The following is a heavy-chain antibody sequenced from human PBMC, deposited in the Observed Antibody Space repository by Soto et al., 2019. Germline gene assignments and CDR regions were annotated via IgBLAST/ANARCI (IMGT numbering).Heavy chain of an antibody. D-gene: IGHD1-26*01. Sequence: EVQLVESGGGLVQPGESLRLSWAASGFTFSYYWMHWVRQAPGKGLVWVSRIHSDGSSTTYAGSVKGRFTISRDNARNTVYLQMNSLRVEDTAVYYCARGDRGAFDIWGQGTVVTVSS. CDR2: IHSDGSST. CDR3: ARGDRGAFDI. V-gene: IGHV3-74*01. J-gene: IGHJ3*02. CDR1: GFTFSYYW.